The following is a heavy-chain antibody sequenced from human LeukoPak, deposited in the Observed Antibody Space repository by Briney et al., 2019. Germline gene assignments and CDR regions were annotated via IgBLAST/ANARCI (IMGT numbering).Heavy chain of an antibody. V-gene: IGHV3-43*01. D-gene: IGHD6-19*01. CDR3: AKEGPGIAVAGLDY. CDR1: GFTFDDYT. J-gene: IGHJ4*02. Sequence: GGSLRLSCAASGFTFDDYTMPWVRQAPGKGLEWVSLISWDGGSTYYADSVKGRFTISRDNSKNSLYLQMNSLRTEDTALYYCAKEGPGIAVAGLDYWGQGTLVTVSS. CDR2: ISWDGGST.